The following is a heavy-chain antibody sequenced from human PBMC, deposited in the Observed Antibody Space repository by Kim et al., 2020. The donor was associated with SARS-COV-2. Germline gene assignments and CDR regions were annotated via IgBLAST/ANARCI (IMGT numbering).Heavy chain of an antibody. CDR2: IYYSGST. J-gene: IGHJ5*02. Sequence: SETLSLTCTVSGGSISSYYWSWIRQPPGKGLEWIGYIYYSGSTNYNPSLKSRVTISVDTSKNQFSLKLSSVTAADTAVYYCARVYGSPKPIWFGELGGWFDPWGQGTLVTVSS. D-gene: IGHD3-10*01. V-gene: IGHV4-59*01. CDR3: ARVYGSPKPIWFGELGGWFDP. CDR1: GGSISSYY.